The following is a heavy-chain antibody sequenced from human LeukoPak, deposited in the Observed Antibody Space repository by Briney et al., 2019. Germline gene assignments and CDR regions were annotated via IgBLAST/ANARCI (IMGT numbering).Heavy chain of an antibody. CDR1: GGSISSSSYY. Sequence: SETLSLTCTVSGGSISSSSYYWGWIRQPPGKGLEWIGRIYYSGSTYYNPSLKGRVTISVDTSKNQFSLKLSSVTAADTAVYYCARHWGIRGYYDSSGPKGWFDPWGQGTLVTVSS. CDR2: IYYSGST. J-gene: IGHJ5*02. CDR3: ARHWGIRGYYDSSGPKGWFDP. D-gene: IGHD3-22*01. V-gene: IGHV4-39*01.